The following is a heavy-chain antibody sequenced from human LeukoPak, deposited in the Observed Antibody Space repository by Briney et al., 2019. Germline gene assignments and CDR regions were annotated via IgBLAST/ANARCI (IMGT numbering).Heavy chain of an antibody. D-gene: IGHD1-1*01. J-gene: IGHJ4*02. CDR1: GFTFSIYA. CDR2: ISRSGGST. Sequence: PGGSLRLSCAASGFTFSIYAMSWVRRAPGKGLEWVSSISRSGGSTYYADSVKGRFTISKDNSNNTLYLQMNSLRDEDTAVYYCAKDGYNSDIFYFDFWGQGTLVPVSS. V-gene: IGHV3-23*01. CDR3: AKDGYNSDIFYFDF.